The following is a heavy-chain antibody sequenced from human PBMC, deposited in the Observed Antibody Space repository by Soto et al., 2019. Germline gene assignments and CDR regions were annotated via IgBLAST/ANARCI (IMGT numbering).Heavy chain of an antibody. V-gene: IGHV3-30*18. Sequence: PGGSVRLSCVASGFTFSNYAMHWVRQAPGKGLGWVAVISSDGSEKYYLDSVRDRFTISRDNSKNTLYLQMNNLRPEDTAMYYCANSWTTLTTGFDFWGQGALVTVSS. CDR1: GFTFSNYA. J-gene: IGHJ4*02. CDR3: ANSWTTLTTGFDF. CDR2: ISSDGSEK. D-gene: IGHD4-17*01.